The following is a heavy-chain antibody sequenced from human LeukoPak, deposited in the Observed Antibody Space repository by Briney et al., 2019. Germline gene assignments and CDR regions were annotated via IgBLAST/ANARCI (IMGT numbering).Heavy chain of an antibody. CDR1: GGTFSSYA. V-gene: IGHV1-69*13. CDR2: IIPIFGTA. Sequence: SVKVFCKASGGTFSSYAISWGRQAPGQGLEWMGGIIPIFGTANYAQKFQGRVTITADESTSTAYMELSSLRSEDTAVYYCASGYCSGGSCYSFERYFDYWGQGTLVTVSS. CDR3: ASGYCSGGSCYSFERYFDY. J-gene: IGHJ4*02. D-gene: IGHD2-15*01.